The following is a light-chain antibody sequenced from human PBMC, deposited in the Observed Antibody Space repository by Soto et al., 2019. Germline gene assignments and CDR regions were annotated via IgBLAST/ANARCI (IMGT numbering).Light chain of an antibody. Sequence: EIVLTQSPATLSLSPGERATLSCRASQSVSSYLAWYQQKPGQAPRLLIYDASNRATGIPARFSGSGSGTDFTLTISSIEHEDFAVYYCQQSSNWPRGTFGQGTKLEIK. CDR3: QQSSNWPRGT. CDR2: DAS. V-gene: IGKV3-11*01. J-gene: IGKJ2*02. CDR1: QSVSSY.